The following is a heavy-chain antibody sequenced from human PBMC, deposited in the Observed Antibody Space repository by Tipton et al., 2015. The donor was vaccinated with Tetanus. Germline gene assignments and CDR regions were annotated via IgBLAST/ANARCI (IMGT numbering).Heavy chain of an antibody. CDR1: GFTFSTHR. CDR3: ASGVTFDY. V-gene: IGHV3-21*01. Sequence: AVSGFTFSTHRMSWVRQAPGKGLEWVSSLSSTSTYIDYADSVKGRFTISRDNAKSSLYLQMNSLRAEDTVVYYCASGVTFDYWGQGTLVTVSS. J-gene: IGHJ4*02. CDR2: LSSTSTYI.